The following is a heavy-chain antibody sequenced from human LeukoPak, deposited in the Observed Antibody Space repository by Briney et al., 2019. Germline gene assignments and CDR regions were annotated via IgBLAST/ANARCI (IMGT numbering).Heavy chain of an antibody. CDR3: ARRIVLLWFGELLPHAFDI. CDR2: IYYSGST. V-gene: IGHV4-39*01. Sequence: SETLSLTCTVSGGSISSYYWGWIRQPPGKGLEWIGSIYYSGSTYYNPSLKSRVTISVDTSENQFSLKLSSVTAADTAVYYCARRIVLLWFGELLPHAFDIWGQGTMVTVSS. D-gene: IGHD3-10*01. J-gene: IGHJ3*02. CDR1: GGSISSYY.